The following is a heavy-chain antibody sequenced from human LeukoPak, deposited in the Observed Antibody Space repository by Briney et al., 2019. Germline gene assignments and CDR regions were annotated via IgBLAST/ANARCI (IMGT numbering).Heavy chain of an antibody. D-gene: IGHD3-10*01. V-gene: IGHV1-2*04. Sequence: GASVTVSCKASGYTFTGYYMHWVRQAPGQGLEGMGWINPNSGGTNYAQKFQGWVTMTRDTSISTAYMELSRLRSDDTAVYYCARGGAPPWFGELGYYYYYGMDVWGQGTTVTVSS. J-gene: IGHJ6*02. CDR2: INPNSGGT. CDR1: GYTFTGYY. CDR3: ARGGAPPWFGELGYYYYYGMDV.